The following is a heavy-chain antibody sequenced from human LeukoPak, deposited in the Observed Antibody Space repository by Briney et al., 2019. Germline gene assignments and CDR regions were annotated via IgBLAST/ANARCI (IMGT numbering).Heavy chain of an antibody. J-gene: IGHJ4*02. CDR3: ARRISEYYYDSSGSFDY. CDR2: IYYSGST. V-gene: IGHV4-31*03. Sequence: PSETLSLTCTVSSGSISSGGYYWSWIRQHPGKGLEWIGYIYYSGSTYYNPSLKSRVTISVDTSKNQFSLKLSSVTAADTAVYYCARRISEYYYDSSGSFDYWGQGTLVTVSS. D-gene: IGHD3-22*01. CDR1: SGSISSGGYY.